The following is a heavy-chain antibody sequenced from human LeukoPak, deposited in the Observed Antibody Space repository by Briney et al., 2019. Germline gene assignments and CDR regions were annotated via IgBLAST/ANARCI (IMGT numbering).Heavy chain of an antibody. CDR1: GFTFSSSA. CDR2: ISGPDNDT. V-gene: IGHV3-23*01. CDR3: AKVIGYDFWSDDAFDI. J-gene: IGHJ3*02. D-gene: IGHD3-3*01. Sequence: PGGSLRLSCAASGFTFSSSAMSWVRQAPGKGLEWVSSISGPDNDTYYTDSVKGRFSISRDNSKNTLYLQMNSLRAEDTAVYYCAKVIGYDFWSDDAFDIWGQGTMVTVSS.